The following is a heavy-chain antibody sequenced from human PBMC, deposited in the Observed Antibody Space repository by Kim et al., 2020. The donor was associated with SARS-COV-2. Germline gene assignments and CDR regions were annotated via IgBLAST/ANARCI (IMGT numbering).Heavy chain of an antibody. V-gene: IGHV4-34*01. J-gene: IGHJ4*02. D-gene: IGHD6-19*01. CDR2: INHSGST. Sequence: SETLSLTCAVYGGSFSGYYWSWIRQPPGKGLEWIGEINHSGSTNYNPSLKSRVTISVDTSKNQFSLKLSSVTAADTAVYYCASSGGEQWLVGSCDYWGQGTLVTVSS. CDR1: GGSFSGYY. CDR3: ASSGGEQWLVGSCDY.